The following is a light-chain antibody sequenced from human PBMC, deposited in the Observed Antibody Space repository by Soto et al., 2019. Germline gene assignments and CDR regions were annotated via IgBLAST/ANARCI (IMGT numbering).Light chain of an antibody. Sequence: DIQLTHSPSFLYASVGDRVTITGRASQDCTPTLGWYRQKPGEVPELLISAASILQSGDPSRFRGSGSGTEFTLTISSLQPEDFATYYCQQLHSYPLTFGGGTQVEIK. V-gene: IGKV1-9*01. CDR1: QDCTPT. CDR2: AAS. J-gene: IGKJ4*01. CDR3: QQLHSYPLT.